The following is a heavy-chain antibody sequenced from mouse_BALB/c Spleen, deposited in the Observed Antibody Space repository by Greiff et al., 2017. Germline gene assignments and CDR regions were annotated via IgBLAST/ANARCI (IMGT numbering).Heavy chain of an antibody. CDR2: ISRGGSYT. J-gene: IGHJ3*01. CDR3: AREYYGSSLAY. Sequence: DVILVESGGGLVKPGGSLKLSCAASGFTFSSYAMSWVRQSPEKRLEWVAEISRGGSYTYYPDTVTGRFTISRDNAKNTLYLEMSSLRSEDTAMYCCAREYYGSSLAYWGQGTLVTVSA. D-gene: IGHD1-1*01. V-gene: IGHV5-9-4*01. CDR1: GFTFSSYA.